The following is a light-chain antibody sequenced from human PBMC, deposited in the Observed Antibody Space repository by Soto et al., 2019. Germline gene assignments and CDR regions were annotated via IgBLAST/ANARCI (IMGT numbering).Light chain of an antibody. CDR2: EVS. Sequence: QSVLTQPPSVSGSPGQSVTISCTGTSSDVGSYNRVSWYQQPPGRAPKLMIYEVSNRPSGVPDRFSGSKSGNTASLTISGLQAEDEADYYCSLYTSSSTYVFGTGTKVTVL. V-gene: IGLV2-18*01. CDR1: SSDVGSYNR. J-gene: IGLJ1*01. CDR3: SLYTSSSTYV.